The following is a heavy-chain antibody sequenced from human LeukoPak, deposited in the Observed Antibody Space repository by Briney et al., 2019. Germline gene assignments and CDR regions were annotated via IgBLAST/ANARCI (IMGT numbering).Heavy chain of an antibody. CDR3: ARDSPGIAVAGFPYYYYYMDV. D-gene: IGHD6-19*01. Sequence: GGSLRPSCAASGFTFSSYWMSWVRQAPGKGLEWVANIKQDGSEKYYVDSVKGRFTISRDNAKNSLYLQMNSLRAEDTAVYYCARDSPGIAVAGFPYYYYYMDVWGKGTTVTISS. CDR1: GFTFSSYW. CDR2: IKQDGSEK. J-gene: IGHJ6*03. V-gene: IGHV3-7*01.